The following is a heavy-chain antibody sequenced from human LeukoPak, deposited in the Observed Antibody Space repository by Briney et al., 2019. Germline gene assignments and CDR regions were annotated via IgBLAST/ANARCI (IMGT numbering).Heavy chain of an antibody. D-gene: IGHD2-21*02. CDR1: GYRFTTYW. V-gene: IGHV5-51*01. CDR2: IYPSDSDT. CDR3: ARRDGPFDI. J-gene: IGHJ3*02. Sequence: GESLKISFKASGYRFTTYWIGWVRQMPGKGLEWMGIIYPSDSDTRYNPSFQGQVTMSADRSTTTAYLQWSSLKASDTAIYYCARRDGPFDIWGQGTMVTVSS.